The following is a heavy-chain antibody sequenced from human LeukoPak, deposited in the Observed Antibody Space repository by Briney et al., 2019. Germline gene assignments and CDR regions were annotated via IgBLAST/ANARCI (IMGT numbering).Heavy chain of an antibody. V-gene: IGHV3-23*01. D-gene: IGHD3-22*01. Sequence: GGSLRLSCAASGFTFSSYAMSWVRQAPGKGLEWVSAISGSGNGTYYADSVKGRFTISRDNSKNTLYLQMNSLRAEDTAVYYCARLRARGIVGGDAFDIWGQGTMVTVSS. CDR2: ISGSGNGT. CDR3: ARLRARGIVGGDAFDI. CDR1: GFTFSSYA. J-gene: IGHJ3*02.